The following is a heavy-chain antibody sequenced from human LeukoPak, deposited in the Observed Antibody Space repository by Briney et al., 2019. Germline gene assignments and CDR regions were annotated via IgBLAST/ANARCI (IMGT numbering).Heavy chain of an antibody. J-gene: IGHJ4*02. CDR3: ARSALPERRIRSSSWYYFDY. CDR2: IYHSGST. CDR1: GGSISSSNW. D-gene: IGHD6-13*01. V-gene: IGHV4-4*02. Sequence: PSETLSLTCAVSGGSISSSNWWSWVRQPPGKGLEWIGYIYHSGSTYYNPSLKSRVTISVDRSKNQFSLKLSSVTAADTAVYYCARSALPERRIRSSSWYYFDYWGQGTLVTVSS.